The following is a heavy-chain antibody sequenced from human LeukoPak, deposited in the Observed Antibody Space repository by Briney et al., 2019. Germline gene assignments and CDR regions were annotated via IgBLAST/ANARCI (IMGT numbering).Heavy chain of an antibody. J-gene: IGHJ4*02. CDR3: AKQSAGSAAWYSLHYDF. CDR1: GFTLSTNA. Sequence: GGSLRLSCLTSGFTLSTNAMSWVRQAPGKGLEWLSGISGSGASTYYADSVKGRFTISRDNSKDTLYLQMNGLRAEDTAVYFCAKQSAGSAAWYSLHYDFWGQGTLVTVSS. D-gene: IGHD6-13*01. V-gene: IGHV3-23*01. CDR2: ISGSGAST.